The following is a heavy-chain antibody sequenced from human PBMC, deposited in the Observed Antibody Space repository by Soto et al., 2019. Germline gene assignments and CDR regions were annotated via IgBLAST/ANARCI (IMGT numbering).Heavy chain of an antibody. J-gene: IGHJ6*04. V-gene: IGHV3-21*01. CDR2: ISSSSSYI. D-gene: IGHD2-2*01. Sequence: GGSLRLSCAASGFTFSSYSMNWVRQAPGKGLEWVSSISSSSSYIYYADSVKGRFTISRDNAKNSLYLQMNSLRAEDTAVYYCARRLLGYCSSTSCSHPADVWGKGTTVTVSS. CDR3: ARRLLGYCSSTSCSHPADV. CDR1: GFTFSSYS.